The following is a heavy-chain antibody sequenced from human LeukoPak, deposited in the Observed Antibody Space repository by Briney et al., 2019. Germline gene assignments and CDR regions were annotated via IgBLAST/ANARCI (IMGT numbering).Heavy chain of an antibody. CDR2: IWYDGSYQ. V-gene: IGHV3-33*01. CDR3: ARDRGGTVDRPGDCDY. CDR1: GFTFSSYG. J-gene: IGHJ4*02. Sequence: GGSLRLSCAASGFTFSSYGMHWVRQAPGKGLEWVAVIWYDGSYQYYADSVEGRFTISRDNSENTLYLQMNSVRAEDTALYYCARDRGGTVDRPGDCDYWGQGTLVTVSS. D-gene: IGHD6-6*01.